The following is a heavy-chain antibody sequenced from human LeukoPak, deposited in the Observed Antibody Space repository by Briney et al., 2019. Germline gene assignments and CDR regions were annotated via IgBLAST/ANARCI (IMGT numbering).Heavy chain of an antibody. CDR1: GDSVSSNSAA. Sequence: SQTLSLTCAISGDSVSSNSAAWNWIKQPPSRGLEWLGRTYYRSKWYNDYAVSVKSRITINPDTSKNQFSLQLNSVTPEDTAVYYCAREGTNWDNWFDPWGQGTLVTVSS. D-gene: IGHD7-27*01. V-gene: IGHV6-1*01. CDR2: TYYRSKWYN. J-gene: IGHJ5*02. CDR3: AREGTNWDNWFDP.